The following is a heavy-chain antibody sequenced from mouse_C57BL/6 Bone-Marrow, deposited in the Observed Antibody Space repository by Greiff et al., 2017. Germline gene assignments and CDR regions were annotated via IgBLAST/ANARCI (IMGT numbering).Heavy chain of an antibody. CDR2: INPSNGGT. V-gene: IGHV1-53*01. Sequence: VHLVESGTELVKPGASVKLSCKASGYTFTSYWMHWVKQRPGQGLEWIGNINPSNGGTNYNEQFKSKATLTVDKSSSTAYMQLSSLTSEDSAVYYCARKRELGPFDYWGQGTTLTVSS. CDR1: GYTFTSYW. J-gene: IGHJ2*01. D-gene: IGHD4-1*01. CDR3: ARKRELGPFDY.